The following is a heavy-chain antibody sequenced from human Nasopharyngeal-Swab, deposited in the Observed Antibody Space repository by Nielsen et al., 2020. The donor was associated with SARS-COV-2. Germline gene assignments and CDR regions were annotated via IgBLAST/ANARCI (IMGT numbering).Heavy chain of an antibody. J-gene: IGHJ6*02. V-gene: IGHV3-7*01. Sequence: GGSLRLSCAASGFSFRSYWMTWVRQAPGKGLEWVANLNKDGSETYYVDSVKGRFTISRDNAKNSLFLQMNTLRGEDTAVYYCVRNMDVWGQGTTVTVSS. CDR3: VRNMDV. CDR1: GFSFRSYW. CDR2: LNKDGSET.